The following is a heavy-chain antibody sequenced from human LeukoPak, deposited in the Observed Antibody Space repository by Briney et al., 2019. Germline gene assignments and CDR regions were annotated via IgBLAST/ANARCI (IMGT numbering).Heavy chain of an antibody. CDR1: GFSFSRYG. V-gene: IGHV3-33*01. Sequence: PGGSLRLSCAASGFSFSRYGMHWVRQAPGKGLEWVAVIWYAGSNKNYADSVKGRFTISRDNSNNTLYLQMNNLRVEDTAVYFYASHGGLWGQGTLVIVPP. D-gene: IGHD5-12*01. CDR3: ASHGGL. J-gene: IGHJ4*02. CDR2: IWYAGSNK.